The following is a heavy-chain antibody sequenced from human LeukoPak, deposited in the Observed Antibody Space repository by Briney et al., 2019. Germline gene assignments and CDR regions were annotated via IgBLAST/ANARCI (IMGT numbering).Heavy chain of an antibody. CDR3: ARDEAFDI. Sequence: GGSLRLSCAASGFTFSSFSMNWVRQAPGKGLEWVSYISSSRSTIYYADSVKGRFTISRDNAKNSLYLQMNSLRAEDTAVYYCARDEAFDIWGQGTMVTVSS. J-gene: IGHJ3*02. CDR2: ISSSRSTI. CDR1: GFTFSSFS. V-gene: IGHV3-48*04.